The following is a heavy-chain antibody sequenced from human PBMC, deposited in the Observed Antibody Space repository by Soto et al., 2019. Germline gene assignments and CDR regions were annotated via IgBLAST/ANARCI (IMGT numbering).Heavy chain of an antibody. CDR3: ARDPYTTGWYDY. D-gene: IGHD6-19*01. V-gene: IGHV1-2*02. Sequence: QVQLVQSGAEVKKPGASVKVSCKASGYTFNAYYMHWVRQAPGQGLEWMGWINLDTGDTTYAQLFQVRVTLTRDTYITTAYMDLSSLRSDDTAVYYCARDPYTTGWYDYWGQGSLVTVSS. CDR2: INLDTGDT. J-gene: IGHJ4*02. CDR1: GYTFNAYY.